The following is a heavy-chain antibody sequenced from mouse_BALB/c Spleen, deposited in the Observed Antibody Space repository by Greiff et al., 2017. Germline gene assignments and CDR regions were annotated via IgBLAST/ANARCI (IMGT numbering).Heavy chain of an antibody. D-gene: IGHD2-2*01. Sequence: KLVESGGGLVKPGGSLKLSCAASGFTFSSYAMSWVRQTPEKRLEWVASISSGGSTYYPDSVKGRFTISRDNARNILYLQMSSLRSEDTAMYYCAREYGYDEAADYWGQGTTVTVSA. J-gene: IGHJ2*01. CDR1: GFTFSSYA. CDR3: AREYGYDEAADY. CDR2: ISSGGST. V-gene: IGHV5-6-5*01.